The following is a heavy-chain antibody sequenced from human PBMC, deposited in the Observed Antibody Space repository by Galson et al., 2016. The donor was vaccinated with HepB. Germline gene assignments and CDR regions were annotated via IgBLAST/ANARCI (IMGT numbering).Heavy chain of an antibody. J-gene: IGHJ6*03. CDR3: AKDDSAIGARYYYMDV. CDR1: VFTFSDYG. D-gene: IGHD3-10*01. Sequence: SLRLSCAASVFTFSDYGMHWVRQAPGKGLEWVAVISYDGSNKYYADSVKGRFTISRDNSKNTLYLQMNSLRAEDMAVYYCAKDDSAIGARYYYMDVWGKGTTVTVSS. V-gene: IGHV3-30*18. CDR2: ISYDGSNK.